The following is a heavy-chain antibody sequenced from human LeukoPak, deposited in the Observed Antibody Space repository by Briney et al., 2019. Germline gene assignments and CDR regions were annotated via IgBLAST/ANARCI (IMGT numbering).Heavy chain of an antibody. CDR2: INPRGGST. CDR3: ARDRALRVELPYAFDI. Sequence: ASVKVSCKASGYTFTSYYMHWVRQAPGQGLEWMGIINPRGGSTSYAQKFQGRVTMTRDTSTSTVYMELSSLRSDDTAVYYCARDRALRVELPYAFDIWGQGTMVTVSS. V-gene: IGHV1-46*01. J-gene: IGHJ3*02. CDR1: GYTFTSYY. D-gene: IGHD1-7*01.